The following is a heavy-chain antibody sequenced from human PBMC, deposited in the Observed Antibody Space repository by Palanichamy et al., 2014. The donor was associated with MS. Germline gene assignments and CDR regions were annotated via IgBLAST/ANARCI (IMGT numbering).Heavy chain of an antibody. CDR3: ARGDTIASAGSWAFDI. D-gene: IGHD6-13*01. CDR1: GDSVSSDSAA. Sequence: QVQLQQSGPGPVKPSQTLSLTCAISGDSVSSDSAAWNWIRQSPSRGLEWLGRTYYRSKWYNDYAVSVKSRITINPDTSKNQFSLQLNSVTPEDTTVYYCARGDTIASAGSWAFDIWGQGTMVTVSS. J-gene: IGHJ3*02. V-gene: IGHV6-1*01. CDR2: TYYRSKWYN.